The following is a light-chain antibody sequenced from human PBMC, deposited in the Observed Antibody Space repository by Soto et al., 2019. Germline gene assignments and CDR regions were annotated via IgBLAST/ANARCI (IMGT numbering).Light chain of an antibody. J-gene: IGKJ1*01. CDR3: QKYNSAPLT. V-gene: IGKV1-8*01. Sequence: IRVTQSPSSVSASTGDRVTINCRASQGISSYLAWYQQKPGKAPKLLIYAASTLQSGVPSRFSGSGSGTDFTLTISCLQSEDVATYYCQKYNSAPLTFGQGTKVDI. CDR2: AAS. CDR1: QGISSY.